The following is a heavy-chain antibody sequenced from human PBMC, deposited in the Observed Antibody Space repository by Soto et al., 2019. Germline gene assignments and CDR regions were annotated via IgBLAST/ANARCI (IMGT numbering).Heavy chain of an antibody. CDR2: ISYDGSNK. CDR3: ARGFYVGNSGGSVGY. D-gene: IGHD4-17*01. Sequence: QVQLVESGGGVVKPGRSLRLSCAASGFTFSSYYMHWIRQAPGKGLEWVAVISYDGSNKYYADSVKGRFTISTGNYKNKLYLQMKSLRAEDKAVYYCARGFYVGNSGGSVGYWGQGTLVTVSS. J-gene: IGHJ4*02. CDR1: GFTFSSYY. V-gene: IGHV3-30-3*01.